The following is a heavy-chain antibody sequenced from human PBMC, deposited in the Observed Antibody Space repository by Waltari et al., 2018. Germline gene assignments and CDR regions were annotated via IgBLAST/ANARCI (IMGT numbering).Heavy chain of an antibody. V-gene: IGHV3-33*01. CDR2: IWYDGSNK. Sequence: QVQLVESGGGVVQPGRSLRLSCAASGFTFSSYGMHWVRQAPGKGLEWVAVIWYDGSNKYYADSVKGRFTISRDNSKNTLYLQMNSLRAEDTAVYYCASGWSRGGIDYWGQGTLVTVSS. J-gene: IGHJ4*02. D-gene: IGHD2-8*02. CDR1: GFTFSSYG. CDR3: ASGWSRGGIDY.